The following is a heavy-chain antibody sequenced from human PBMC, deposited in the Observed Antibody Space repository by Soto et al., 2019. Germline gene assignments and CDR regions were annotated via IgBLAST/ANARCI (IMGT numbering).Heavy chain of an antibody. CDR1: GFTFSGSA. J-gene: IGHJ2*01. V-gene: IGHV3-73*02. D-gene: IGHD2-21*02. Sequence: EVQLVESGGGLVQPGGSLKLSCAASGFTFSGSAMHWVRQASGKGLEWVGRIRSKANNYATVYAASVKGRLTISRDDSKNTAHLQMNSLKTEDTAVYYCARHALQYCGGDCYLLPYFDLWGRGTLVTVSS. CDR2: IRSKANNYAT. CDR3: ARHALQYCGGDCYLLPYFDL.